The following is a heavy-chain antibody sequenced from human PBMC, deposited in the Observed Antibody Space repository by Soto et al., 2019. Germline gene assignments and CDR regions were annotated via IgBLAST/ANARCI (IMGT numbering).Heavy chain of an antibody. Sequence: SETLSLTCTVSGGTISSGDYYWSWIRQPPGKGLEWIGYIYYSGSTYYNPSLKSRVTISVDTSKNQFSLKLSSVTAADTAVYYWARVDYCISPSCYAYYYYYGMDVGGQGTTVPV. CDR2: IYYSGST. J-gene: IGHJ6*02. CDR3: ARVDYCISPSCYAYYYYYGMDV. CDR1: GGTISSGDYY. V-gene: IGHV4-30-4*01. D-gene: IGHD2-2*01.